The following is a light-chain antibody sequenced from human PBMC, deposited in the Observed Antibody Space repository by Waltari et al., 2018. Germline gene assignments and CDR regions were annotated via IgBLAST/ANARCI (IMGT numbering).Light chain of an antibody. CDR3: ASWDDSHYV. J-gene: IGLJ1*01. Sequence: QSVMTQPPSASGTPGQSVSISCSGSNSNLGRNYLYWYQQLPGAAPQLLIFRNNQRPSGVPARLSGSKYGTSAFLAISELRSEDEAVYYCASWDDSHYVFGTGTKLTVL. V-gene: IGLV1-47*01. CDR1: NSNLGRNY. CDR2: RNN.